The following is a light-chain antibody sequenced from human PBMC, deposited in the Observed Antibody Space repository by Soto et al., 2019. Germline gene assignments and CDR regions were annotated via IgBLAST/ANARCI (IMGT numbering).Light chain of an antibody. J-gene: IGKJ2*01. Sequence: DIQMTQSPSSLSASVGDRVTITCRAGQSISTYLHWYQQKPGKAPKLLIYGASNLQSGVPRRFSGGGSGTHFTLTINSLQPEDSATYFCQQSYSTPPEFTFGRGTKLEI. V-gene: IGKV1-39*01. CDR3: QQSYSTPPEFT. CDR1: QSISTY. CDR2: GAS.